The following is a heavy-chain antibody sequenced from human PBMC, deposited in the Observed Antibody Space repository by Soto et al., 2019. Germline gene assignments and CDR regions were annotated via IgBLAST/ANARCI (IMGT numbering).Heavy chain of an antibody. CDR3: ARDRGYSYGYYYYGMDV. Sequence: SVKVSCKASGGTFSSYAISWVRQAPGQGLEWMGGIVPIFGTANYAQKFQGRVTITADESTSTAYMELSSLRSEDTAVYYCARDRGYSYGYYYYGMDVWGQGTTVTVSS. CDR2: IVPIFGTA. D-gene: IGHD5-18*01. J-gene: IGHJ6*02. V-gene: IGHV1-69*13. CDR1: GGTFSSYA.